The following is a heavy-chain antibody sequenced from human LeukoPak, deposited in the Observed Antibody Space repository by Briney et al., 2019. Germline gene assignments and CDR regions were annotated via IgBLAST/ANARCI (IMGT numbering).Heavy chain of an antibody. CDR2: ISSSGSTI. D-gene: IGHD2-2*01. J-gene: IGHJ4*02. Sequence: HPGGSLRLSCAASGFTFSSYEMNWVRQAPGKGLEWVSYISSSGSTIYYADSVKGRFTISRDNAKNSLYLQMNSLRAEDTAVYYCARDLLVPAARFDYWGQGTLVTVSS. CDR1: GFTFSSYE. CDR3: ARDLLVPAARFDY. V-gene: IGHV3-48*03.